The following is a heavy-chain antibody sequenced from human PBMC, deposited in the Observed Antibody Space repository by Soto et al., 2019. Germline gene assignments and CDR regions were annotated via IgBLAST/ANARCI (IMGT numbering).Heavy chain of an antibody. Sequence: GGSLRLSCAASGFTFSSYGMHWVRQAPGKGLEWVAVISYDGSNKYYADSVKGRLTISRDNSKNTLYLQMNSLRAEDTAVYYCAKDIVVVPAAISGYYYYGMDVWGQGTTVTVSS. CDR3: AKDIVVVPAAISGYYYYGMDV. CDR2: ISYDGSNK. V-gene: IGHV3-30*18. D-gene: IGHD2-2*02. J-gene: IGHJ6*02. CDR1: GFTFSSYG.